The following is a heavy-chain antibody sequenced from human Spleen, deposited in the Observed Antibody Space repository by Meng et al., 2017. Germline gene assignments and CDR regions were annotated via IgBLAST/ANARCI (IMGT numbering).Heavy chain of an antibody. V-gene: IGHV1-2*06. J-gene: IGHJ6*02. CDR3: ARDADKYRYYYGSGSYYKSNCYSGMDV. CDR2: INPYSGGT. CDR1: GYTFTDYY. D-gene: IGHD3-10*01. Sequence: ASVKVSCKASGYTFTDYYMHWVRQAPGQGLEWMGRINPYSGGTNYAQKFHGRVTMTRDTSISTASMELSRLRSDDTAVYYRARDADKYRYYYGSGSYYKSNCYSGMDVWGQGTTVTVSS.